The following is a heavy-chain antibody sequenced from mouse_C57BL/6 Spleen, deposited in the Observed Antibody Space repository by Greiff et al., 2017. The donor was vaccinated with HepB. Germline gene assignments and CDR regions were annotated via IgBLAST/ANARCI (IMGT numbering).Heavy chain of an antibody. CDR3: ARSYDYDERAYYAMDY. D-gene: IGHD2-4*01. CDR1: GYTFTSYG. CDR2: IYPRSGNT. V-gene: IGHV1-81*01. J-gene: IGHJ4*01. Sequence: LVESGAELARPGASVKLSCKASGYTFTSYGISWVKQRTGQGLEWIGEIYPRSGNTYYNEKFKGKATLTADKSSSTAYMELRSLTSEDSAVYFCARSYDYDERAYYAMDYWGQGTSVTVSS.